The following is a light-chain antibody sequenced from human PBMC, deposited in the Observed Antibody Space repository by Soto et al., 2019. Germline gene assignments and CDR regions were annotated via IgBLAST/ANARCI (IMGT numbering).Light chain of an antibody. V-gene: IGKV3-15*01. CDR1: QSVSSK. J-gene: IGKJ1*01. CDR2: AAS. Sequence: IVVTQSAATLSVSPWERATLSCRASQSVSSKLAWYQQKPGQAPRLLLYAASIRATEFPARFSGSGSGTEFTLTISGLQSDDFAVYFCQQYNNWPPWTFGHGTKVDIK. CDR3: QQYNNWPPWT.